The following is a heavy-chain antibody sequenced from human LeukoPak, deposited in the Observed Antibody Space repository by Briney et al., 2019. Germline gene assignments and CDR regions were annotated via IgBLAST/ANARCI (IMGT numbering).Heavy chain of an antibody. J-gene: IGHJ5*02. CDR3: ARGDPQNIVVVVAATSSSWFDP. CDR1: GGSFSGYY. Sequence: SETLSLTCAVYGGSFSGYYWSWIRQPPGKGLEWIGEINHSESTNYNPSLKSRVTISVDTSKNQFSLKLSSVTAADTAVYYCARGDPQNIVVVVAATSSSWFDPWGQGTLVTVSS. D-gene: IGHD2-15*01. V-gene: IGHV4-34*01. CDR2: INHSEST.